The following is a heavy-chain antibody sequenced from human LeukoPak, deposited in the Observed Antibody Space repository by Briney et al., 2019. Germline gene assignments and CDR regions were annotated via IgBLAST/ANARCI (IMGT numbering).Heavy chain of an antibody. V-gene: IGHV3-23*01. J-gene: IGHJ5*02. Sequence: PGGTLRLSCAASGFTSSSYGMSWVRQAPGKGLEWVSAISGSGGIRYYADSVKGRFTISRDNPKNTAYLQMNSLRAEDTAVYYCAKEGGGYCSSSSCWGVWFDPWGQGTLVTVSS. D-gene: IGHD2-2*01. CDR1: GFTSSSYG. CDR2: ISGSGGIR. CDR3: AKEGGGYCSSSSCWGVWFDP.